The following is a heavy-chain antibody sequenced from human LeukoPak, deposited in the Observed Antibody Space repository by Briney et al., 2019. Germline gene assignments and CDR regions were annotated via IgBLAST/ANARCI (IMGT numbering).Heavy chain of an antibody. J-gene: IGHJ6*03. CDR1: GFTLSSYE. CDR3: ARVNSSSWYWSYYYYMDV. CDR2: ISSSGSTI. Sequence: GGSLRLSCAASGFTLSSYEMNWVRQAPGKGLEWVSYISSSGSTIYYADSVKGRFTISRDNAKNSLYLQMNSLRAEDTAVYYCARVNSSSWYWSYYYYMDVWGKGTTVTISS. D-gene: IGHD6-13*01. V-gene: IGHV3-48*03.